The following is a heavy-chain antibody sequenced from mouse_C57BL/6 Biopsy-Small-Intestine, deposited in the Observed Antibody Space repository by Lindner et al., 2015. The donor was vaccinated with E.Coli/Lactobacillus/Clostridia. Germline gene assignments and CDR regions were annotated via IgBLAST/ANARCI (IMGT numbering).Heavy chain of an antibody. D-gene: IGHD2-1*01. CDR3: AANFGTLAWFAY. V-gene: IGHV1-31*01. J-gene: IGHJ3*01. Sequence: VQLQESGPELVKPGASVKISCKASGYSFTGYYIHWVKQSHGNILDWIGYISPYNAISSYNQKFKGKALLTVDKSSSTAYMELRSLASEDSAVYYCAANFGTLAWFAYWGQGTLVTVSA. CDR2: ISPYNAIS. CDR1: GYSFTGYY.